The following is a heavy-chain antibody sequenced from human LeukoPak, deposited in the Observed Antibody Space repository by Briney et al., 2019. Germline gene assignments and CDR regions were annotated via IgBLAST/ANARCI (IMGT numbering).Heavy chain of an antibody. CDR2: IRSKTDNYAA. D-gene: IGHD1-26*01. Sequence: GGSLRLSCAASGFTFSGSPMHWVRQASGKGLEWVGRIRSKTDNYAATYAASVKGRFTISRDDSKNTAYLQMNSLKTEDTAVYYCTRREVGATTGHYWGQGTLVTVSS. CDR3: TRREVGATTGHY. J-gene: IGHJ4*02. V-gene: IGHV3-73*01. CDR1: GFTFSGSP.